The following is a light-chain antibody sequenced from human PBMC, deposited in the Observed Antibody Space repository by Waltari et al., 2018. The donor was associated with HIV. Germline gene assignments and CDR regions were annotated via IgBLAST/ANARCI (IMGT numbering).Light chain of an antibody. J-gene: IGKJ5*01. Sequence: EIVLTQFPATLSLSPGERATLSCRASQSVSSYLAWYQHKPGQAPRLLIYDASNRAAGIPARFSGSGSGTDFTLTISSLETEDFAVYYCQQRSNWAPTFGQGTRLDIK. V-gene: IGKV3-11*01. CDR1: QSVSSY. CDR3: QQRSNWAPT. CDR2: DAS.